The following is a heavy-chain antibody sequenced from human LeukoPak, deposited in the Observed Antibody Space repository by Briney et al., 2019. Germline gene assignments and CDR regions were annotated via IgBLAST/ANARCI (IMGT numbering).Heavy chain of an antibody. V-gene: IGHV4-59*01. CDR2: IYYSGST. CDR3: AREPRGSGSYYNGGFDY. D-gene: IGHD3-10*01. J-gene: IGHJ4*02. Sequence: PSETLSLTCTVSGGSISSYYWSWIRQPPGKGLEWVGYIYYSGSTNYNPSLKSRVTISVDTSKNQFSLKLSSVTAADTAVYYCAREPRGSGSYYNGGFDYWGQGTLVTVSS. CDR1: GGSISSYY.